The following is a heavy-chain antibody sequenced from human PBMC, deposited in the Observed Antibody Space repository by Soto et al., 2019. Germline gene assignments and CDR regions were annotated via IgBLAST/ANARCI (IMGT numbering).Heavy chain of an antibody. D-gene: IGHD6-13*01. CDR1: GFSVSDKY. J-gene: IGHJ4*02. CDR3: VAGYTTSWSDYYFDS. CDR2: LYSGDTT. Sequence: VRLMESGGGLIHPGGSLTLSCAASGFSVSDKYMSWVRQAPGKGLEWVSVLYSGDTTYYADSVKGRFIISRDDSKNTLHFQMNSLRGDDTDVYYGVAGYTTSWSDYYFDSWGQGSLVTVSS. V-gene: IGHV3-53*01.